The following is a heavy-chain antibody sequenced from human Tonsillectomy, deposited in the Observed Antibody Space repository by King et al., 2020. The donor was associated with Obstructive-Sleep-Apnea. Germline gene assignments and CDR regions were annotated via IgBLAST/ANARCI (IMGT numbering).Heavy chain of an antibody. V-gene: IGHV3-30*03. J-gene: IGHJ3*02. CDR2: LSNDGSNA. D-gene: IGHD2-2*01. Sequence: VQLVESGGGVVRPGRSLRLSCAASGFTFSNYAMHWVRQAPGKGREWVAVLSNDGSNAYYVDSVKGRFTISRDNSKNTVYLQMSSLRPDDTAVYYCGVVPAALDAFDIWGQGTMVTVSS. CDR1: GFTFSNYA. CDR3: GVVPAALDAFDI.